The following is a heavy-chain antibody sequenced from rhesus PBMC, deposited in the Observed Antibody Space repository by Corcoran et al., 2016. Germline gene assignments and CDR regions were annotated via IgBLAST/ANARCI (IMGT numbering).Heavy chain of an antibody. CDR3: TGRRRCTWRPADRASDY. Sequence: QVQLHESGPAVVKPSETLSLTCAVSGGSISSSNWWNWIRQSPGKGLEWIGRISGSGGSTEYNPSLKSRVTISIDTSKNQVSLRVKSMTAADTAVYYCTGRRRCTWRPADRASDYWGQGVLVTVSS. CDR2: ISGSGGST. V-gene: IGHV4-93*02. D-gene: IGHD1-38*01. CDR1: GGSISSSNW. J-gene: IGHJ4*01.